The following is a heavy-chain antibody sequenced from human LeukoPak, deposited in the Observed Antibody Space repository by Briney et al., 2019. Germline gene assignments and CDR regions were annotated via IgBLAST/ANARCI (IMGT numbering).Heavy chain of an antibody. CDR2: IYTSGST. CDR1: GGSISSYY. D-gene: IGHD3-16*02. V-gene: IGHV4-4*07. Sequence: SETLSLTCTVSGGSISSYYWSWIRQPAGKGLEWIGRIYTSGSTNYNPSLKSRATMSVDTSKNQFSLKLSSVTAADTAVYYCARSRIMITFGGVIAEYYFDYWGQGTLVTVSS. J-gene: IGHJ4*02. CDR3: ARSRIMITFGGVIAEYYFDY.